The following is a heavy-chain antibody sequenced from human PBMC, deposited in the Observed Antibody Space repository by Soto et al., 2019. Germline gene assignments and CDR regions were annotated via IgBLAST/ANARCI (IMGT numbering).Heavy chain of an antibody. V-gene: IGHV4-59*08. Sequence: PSETLSLTCTVSGGSISSYYWSWIRQPPGKGLEWIGYIYYSGSTNYNPSLKSRVTISVDTSKNQFSLKLSSVTAADTAVYYCARWGVLPAARGYNWFDPWGQGTLVTVSS. CDR2: IYYSGST. D-gene: IGHD2-2*01. CDR3: ARWGVLPAARGYNWFDP. J-gene: IGHJ5*02. CDR1: GGSISSYY.